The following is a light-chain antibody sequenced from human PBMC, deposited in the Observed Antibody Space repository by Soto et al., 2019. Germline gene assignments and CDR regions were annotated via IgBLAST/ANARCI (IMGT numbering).Light chain of an antibody. CDR1: DDITTY. V-gene: IGKV1-33*01. CDR2: DTS. CDR3: QYYDNFPPMFT. Sequence: DIPMTQSPSSLSASVGDRVTIPCQASDDITTYLNWYQQKPGKAPKLLIYDTSNLETGVPFRFSGRGSGTNFTLTISGLRPEDFATYYCQYYDNFPPMFTFGQGTKLEMK. J-gene: IGKJ2*01.